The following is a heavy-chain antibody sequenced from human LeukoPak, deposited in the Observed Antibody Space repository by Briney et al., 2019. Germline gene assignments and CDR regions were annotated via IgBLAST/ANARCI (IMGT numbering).Heavy chain of an antibody. Sequence: GRFLRLSCAASGFTFSRYTMHWVRQAPGKGLEWVAVILYNGSKKYYAESVEGRCTISRDNSKNTLSLQMNSLRVEDTAVYYCVRDNYGGILDLWGQGTLVSVSS. D-gene: IGHD2-21*01. V-gene: IGHV3-30*04. CDR1: GFTFSRYT. CDR3: VRDNYGGILDL. J-gene: IGHJ5*02. CDR2: ILYNGSKK.